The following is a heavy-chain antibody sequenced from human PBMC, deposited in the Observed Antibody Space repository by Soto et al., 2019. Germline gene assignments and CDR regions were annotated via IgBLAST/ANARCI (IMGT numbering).Heavy chain of an antibody. CDR1: GYTFTSYY. Sequence: QVQLVQSGAEVKKPGASVKVSCKASGYTFTSYYMHWVRQAPGQGLEWMGIINPSGGSTSYAQKVQGRVTMTRDTATSTGYMEVSSPRSEDTAGYYCAGIHYRGNSGGLNYWGQGTLVTVSS. V-gene: IGHV1-46*01. CDR3: AGIHYRGNSGGLNY. J-gene: IGHJ4*02. CDR2: INPSGGST. D-gene: IGHD1-26*01.